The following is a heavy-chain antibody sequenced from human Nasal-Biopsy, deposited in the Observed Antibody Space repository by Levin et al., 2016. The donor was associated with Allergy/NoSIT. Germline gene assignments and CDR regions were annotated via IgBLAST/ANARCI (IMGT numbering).Heavy chain of an antibody. CDR3: ARGAYFDV. Sequence: ASVKVSCKASGFRFTGYGFSWVRQAPGQGLEWVGWISAYNGKTDQIDKVQGRLTMTTDTSTGAAYMELRSLRSEDTAVYYCARGAYFDVWGQGTMITVSS. V-gene: IGHV1-18*04. CDR1: GFRFTGYG. CDR2: ISAYNGKT. J-gene: IGHJ3*01. D-gene: IGHD2-21*01.